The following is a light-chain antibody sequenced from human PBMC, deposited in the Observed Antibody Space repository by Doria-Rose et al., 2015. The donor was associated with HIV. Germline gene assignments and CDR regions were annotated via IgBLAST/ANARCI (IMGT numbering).Light chain of an antibody. V-gene: IGLV1-51*01. J-gene: IGLJ2*01. CDR2: DND. CDR3: GTYDTSLSALV. Sequence: LTQPPSVSAAPGQKVTISCSGSSSNIGNNYVSWYQHVPGTAPQLLIYDNDIRPSGVPDRFSGSKSGTSATLGITGLQTGDEADYYFGTYDTSLSALVFGGGTRLTVL. CDR1: SSNIGNNY.